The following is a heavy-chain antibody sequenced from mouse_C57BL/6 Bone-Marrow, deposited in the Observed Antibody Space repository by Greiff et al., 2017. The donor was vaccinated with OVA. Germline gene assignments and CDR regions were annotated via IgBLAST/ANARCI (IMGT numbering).Heavy chain of an antibody. CDR1: GYTFPSYW. Sequence: VQLQQPGAELVKPGASVKLSCKASGYTFPSYWMHWVKQRPGRGLEWIGRIDPNSGGTKYNEKFTSKATLTVDKPSSTAYMQLSSMTSEDSAVYYCARKDDYDEDYAMDYWGQGTSVTVSS. V-gene: IGHV1-72*01. CDR3: ARKDDYDEDYAMDY. CDR2: IDPNSGGT. J-gene: IGHJ4*01. D-gene: IGHD2-4*01.